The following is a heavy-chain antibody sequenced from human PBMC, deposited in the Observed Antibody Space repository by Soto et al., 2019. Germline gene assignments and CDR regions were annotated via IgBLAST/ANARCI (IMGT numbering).Heavy chain of an antibody. Sequence: ASVKVSCKASGYTFSNFGINWVRQAPGQGLEWMGWISGYNGNTKYAQKLQGRVTTTTDTSTSTAYMELRSLRSDDTAVYYCASAGGMGFGVGRYAMDVCGQGTKVTVSS. D-gene: IGHD3-10*01. V-gene: IGHV1-18*01. J-gene: IGHJ6*02. CDR3: ASAGGMGFGVGRYAMDV. CDR1: GYTFSNFG. CDR2: ISGYNGNT.